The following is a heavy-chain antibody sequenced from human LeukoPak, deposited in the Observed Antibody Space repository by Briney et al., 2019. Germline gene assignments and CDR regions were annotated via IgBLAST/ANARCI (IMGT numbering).Heavy chain of an antibody. J-gene: IGHJ4*02. D-gene: IGHD1-26*01. CDR1: GFTFSSYS. Sequence: GGSLRLSCAASGFTFSSYSMNWVRQAPGKGLEWVSAISSSSSYIYYADAVKGRFTISRDNAKNSLYLQMNSLRAEDTAVYYCARGRGSYHTNRDFDYWGQGTLVTVSS. CDR2: ISSSSSYI. V-gene: IGHV3-21*01. CDR3: ARGRGSYHTNRDFDY.